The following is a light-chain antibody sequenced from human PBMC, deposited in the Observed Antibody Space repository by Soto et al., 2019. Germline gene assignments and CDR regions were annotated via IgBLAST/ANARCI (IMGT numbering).Light chain of an antibody. J-gene: IGKJ4*01. CDR2: DAS. CDR1: QDISNY. Sequence: DTQMTQSPSSLSASVGDRVTITCQASQDISNYLNWYQQKPGKAPKLLIYDASNLETGVPSRFSGSGSGTDFTFTISSQQPEDIATYYCQQYDNLPPLTFGGGTKVEIK. CDR3: QQYDNLPPLT. V-gene: IGKV1-33*01.